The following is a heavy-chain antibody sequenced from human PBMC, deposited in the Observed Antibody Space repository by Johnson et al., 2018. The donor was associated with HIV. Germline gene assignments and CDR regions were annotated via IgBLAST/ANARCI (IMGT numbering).Heavy chain of an antibody. J-gene: IGHJ3*02. V-gene: IGHV3-30*04. CDR2: ISYDGNNK. CDR1: GFTFSSYA. D-gene: IGHD3-22*01. CDR3: AKDPYDSSGYRRDAFDI. Sequence: QVQLVESGGGVVQPGRSLRLSCAASGFTFSSYAMHWVRQAPGTGLEWVAVISYDGNNKYYADSVKGRFTISRDNSKNTLYLQMNSLRAEDTAVYYWAKDPYDSSGYRRDAFDIWGQGTMVTVSS.